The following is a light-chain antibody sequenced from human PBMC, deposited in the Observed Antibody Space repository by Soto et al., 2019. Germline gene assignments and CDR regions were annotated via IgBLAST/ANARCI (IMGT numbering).Light chain of an antibody. CDR1: QGISSY. Sequence: DIQLTQSPSFLSASVGDRVTITCRASQGISSYLAWYQQKPGTAPKVLIYHASNLQSGVPSRFSGSGSGTGFTLTISSLQSEDFAVYYCQQYINLWTFGQGTKVDIK. V-gene: IGKV1-9*01. CDR3: QQYINLWT. J-gene: IGKJ1*01. CDR2: HAS.